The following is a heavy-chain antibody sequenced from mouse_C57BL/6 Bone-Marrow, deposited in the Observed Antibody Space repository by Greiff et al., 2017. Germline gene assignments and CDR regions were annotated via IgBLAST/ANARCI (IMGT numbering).Heavy chain of an antibody. CDR1: GYTFTSYW. CDR3: AREKYYYLHAMDY. CDR2: IDPNSGGT. Sequence: QVQLKQPGAELVKPGASVKLSCKASGYTFTSYWMHWVKQRPGRGLEWIGRIDPNSGGTKYNEKFKSKATLTVDKPSSTAYMQLSSLTSEDSAVYDCAREKYYYLHAMDYWGQGTSVTVSS. D-gene: IGHD1-1*01. J-gene: IGHJ4*01. V-gene: IGHV1-72*01.